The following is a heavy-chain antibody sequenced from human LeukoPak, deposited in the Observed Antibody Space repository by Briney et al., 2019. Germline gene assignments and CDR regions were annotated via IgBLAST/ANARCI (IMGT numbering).Heavy chain of an antibody. Sequence: ASVKVSCKASGYTFTSYGISWVRQAPGQGLEWMGWISAYNGNTNYALKLQGRVTMTTDTSTSTAYMELRSLRSDDTAVYYCARVDYYDSSGYYSGYWGQGTLVTVSS. V-gene: IGHV1-18*01. CDR3: ARVDYYDSSGYYSGY. J-gene: IGHJ4*02. D-gene: IGHD3-22*01. CDR1: GYTFTSYG. CDR2: ISAYNGNT.